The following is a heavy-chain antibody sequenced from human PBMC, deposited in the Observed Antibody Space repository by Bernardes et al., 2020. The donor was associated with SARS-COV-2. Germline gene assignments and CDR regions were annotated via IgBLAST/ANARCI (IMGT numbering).Heavy chain of an antibody. D-gene: IGHD3-3*01. J-gene: IGHJ4*02. V-gene: IGHV3-23*01. CDR1: GFTFSSYA. CDR3: AKGQRIKMFNLDY. CDR2: ISGSGGST. Sequence: GSLRLSCAASGFTFSSYAMSWVGRAPGKGLEWVPTISGSGGSTYYADSVKGRFTISRDNSKNTLYLQMNSLRAEDTAVYYCAKGQRIKMFNLDYWGQGTLVTVTS.